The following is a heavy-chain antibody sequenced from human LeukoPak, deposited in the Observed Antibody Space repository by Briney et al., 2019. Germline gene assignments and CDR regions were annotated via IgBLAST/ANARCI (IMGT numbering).Heavy chain of an antibody. CDR3: AKDPGDKAVDRWFDP. Sequence: GGSLRLSCAATGFSFTTYWMSWVRQAPGKGLEWVANIKEDGSDKYYVDSVKGRFSISRDNAKNSLYLQMSSLRAEDTAVYYCAKDPGDKAVDRWFDPWGQGTLVTVSS. V-gene: IGHV3-7*03. CDR2: IKEDGSDK. D-gene: IGHD6-19*01. J-gene: IGHJ5*02. CDR1: GFSFTTYW.